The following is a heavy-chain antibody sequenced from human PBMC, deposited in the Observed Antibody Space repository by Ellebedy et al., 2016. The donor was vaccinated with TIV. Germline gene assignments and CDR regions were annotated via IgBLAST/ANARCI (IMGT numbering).Heavy chain of an antibody. D-gene: IGHD6-19*01. Sequence: SETLSLTCSVSGASMSSSRFYWAWIRQPPGKGLEWIGSVFYSGSTYYSPSLQSRVTVSADTSKNQFSLRVSSVTAADSAVYFCARHSHSTGWYYFDFWGHGTLITVSS. CDR2: VFYSGST. V-gene: IGHV4-39*01. CDR3: ARHSHSTGWYYFDF. CDR1: GASMSSSRFY. J-gene: IGHJ4*01.